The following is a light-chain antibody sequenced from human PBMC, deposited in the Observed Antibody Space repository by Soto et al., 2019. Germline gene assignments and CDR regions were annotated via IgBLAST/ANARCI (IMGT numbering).Light chain of an antibody. CDR3: SSYTSSSTLG. CDR2: EVS. J-gene: IGLJ1*01. V-gene: IGLV2-14*01. CDR1: SSDVGGYNY. Sequence: QSALTQPASVSGSPGQSITISCTGTSSDVGGYNYVSWYQQHPGKAPKLMIYEVSNRPSGVSNRFSGSKSGNTASLTISGLQAEDEADHYCSSYTSSSTLGFGTGTKLTVL.